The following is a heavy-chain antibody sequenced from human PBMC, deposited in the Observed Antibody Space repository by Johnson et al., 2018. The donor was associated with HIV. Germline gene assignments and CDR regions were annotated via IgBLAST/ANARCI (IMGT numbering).Heavy chain of an antibody. Sequence: QVQLVESGGGVVQPGRSLRLSCAASGFSFSDSAMHWVRQAPGKGLEWVAVISFDGSTIYYANSVEGRFPISRDNSRDTLSVQMNSLRVEDTALYYCARDEGYCTGGVCSDAFDIWGQGTLVTVSS. CDR1: GFSFSDSA. J-gene: IGHJ3*02. V-gene: IGHV3-30-3*01. D-gene: IGHD2-8*02. CDR2: ISFDGSTI. CDR3: ARDEGYCTGGVCSDAFDI.